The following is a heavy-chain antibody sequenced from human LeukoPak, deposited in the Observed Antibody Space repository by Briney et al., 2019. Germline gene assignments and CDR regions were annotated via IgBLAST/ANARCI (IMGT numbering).Heavy chain of an antibody. J-gene: IGHJ6*02. V-gene: IGHV3-43*02. CDR3: ATWAFYHDLDV. CDR1: GFNIEKHA. D-gene: IGHD3-16*01. CDR2: ISAEGRT. Sequence: GGSLRLSCTASGFNIEKHAMHWVRQRPGKGLEWVGVISAEGRTDHADSVRGRFTISRDNSKESLFLQMTSLRDEDTALYYCATWAFYHDLDVWGQGTTVTVSS.